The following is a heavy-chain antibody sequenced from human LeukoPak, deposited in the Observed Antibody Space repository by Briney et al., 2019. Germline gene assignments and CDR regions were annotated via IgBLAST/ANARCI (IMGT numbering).Heavy chain of an antibody. CDR1: GFTFTRYG. D-gene: IGHD1-26*01. CDR2: ISAYNGKT. V-gene: IGHV1-18*01. CDR3: ARGGALTSFDS. J-gene: IGHJ4*02. Sequence: ASVKVSCKASGFTFTRYGISWERQAPGQGLEWMGWISAYNGKTNYAQKFQGRVTMTTDTSTSTAYMDLRSLRSDDTAVYYCARGGALTSFDSWGQGTLITVSS.